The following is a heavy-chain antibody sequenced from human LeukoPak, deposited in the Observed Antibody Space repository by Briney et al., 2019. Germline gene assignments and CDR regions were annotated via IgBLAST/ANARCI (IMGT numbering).Heavy chain of an antibody. Sequence: ASVKVSCKASGYTFTDYYMHWVRQAPGQGLEWMGWINPNSGGTNYAQKFQGRVTMTRDTSISTAYMELSRLRSDDTAVYYCARDWVTTDAFDIWGQATMVTVSS. V-gene: IGHV1-2*02. CDR2: INPNSGGT. D-gene: IGHD4-17*01. CDR1: GYTFTDYY. CDR3: ARDWVTTDAFDI. J-gene: IGHJ3*02.